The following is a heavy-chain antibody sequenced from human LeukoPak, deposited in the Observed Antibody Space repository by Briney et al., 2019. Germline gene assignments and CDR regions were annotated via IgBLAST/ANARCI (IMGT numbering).Heavy chain of an antibody. J-gene: IGHJ4*02. V-gene: IGHV4-30-4*08. CDR3: AGRPRAPPDSSGYLNSYFDY. CDR2: IYYSGST. CDR1: GGSISSGGYY. D-gene: IGHD3-22*01. Sequence: SSETLSLTCTVSGGSISSGGYYWSWIRQPPGKGLEWIGYIYYSGSTYYNPSLKSRVTISVDTSKNQFSLKLSSVTAADTAVYYCAGRPRAPPDSSGYLNSYFDYWGQGTLVTVSS.